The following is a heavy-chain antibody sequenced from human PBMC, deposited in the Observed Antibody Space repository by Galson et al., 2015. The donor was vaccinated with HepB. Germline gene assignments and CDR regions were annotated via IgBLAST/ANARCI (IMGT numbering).Heavy chain of an antibody. CDR2: IYYTGST. J-gene: IGHJ3*01. CDR3: AKPKGDPRGDGFDV. V-gene: IGHV4-31*03. D-gene: IGHD2-21*02. CDR1: GGSISSGGSS. Sequence: TLSLTCSVSGGSISSGGSSWNWIRQHPGKGLEWIGYIYYTGSTYYNPSLKSRVTISVDTSKNQFSLRLTSVTAADTAVYYCAKPKGDPRGDGFDVWGQGTMVTVSS.